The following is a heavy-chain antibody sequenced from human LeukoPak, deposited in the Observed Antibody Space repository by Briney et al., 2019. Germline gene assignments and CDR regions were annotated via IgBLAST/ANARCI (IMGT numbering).Heavy chain of an antibody. V-gene: IGHV4-59*01. Sequence: PGGSLRLSCAASGFTFSNYAVSWIRQPPGKGLEWIGYIYYSGSTNYNPSLKSRVTISVDTSKNQFSLKLSSVTAADTAVYYCARGLWFGELLYPLDYWGQGTLVTVSS. CDR3: ARGLWFGELLYPLDY. J-gene: IGHJ4*02. D-gene: IGHD3-10*01. CDR1: GFTFSNYA. CDR2: IYYSGST.